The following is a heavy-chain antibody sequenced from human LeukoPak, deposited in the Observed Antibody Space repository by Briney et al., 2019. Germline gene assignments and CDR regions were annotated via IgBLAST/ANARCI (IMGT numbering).Heavy chain of an antibody. CDR3: ARDGDYGFPFDY. D-gene: IGHD4-17*01. J-gene: IGHJ4*02. CDR1: GYTFTSYA. Sequence: ASVKVSCKASGYTFTSYAMHWVRQAPGQRLEWMGWINAGNGNTKYSQKFQGRVTITRDTSASTAYMELSSLGSEDTAVYYCARDGDYGFPFDYWGQGTLVTVSS. V-gene: IGHV1-3*01. CDR2: INAGNGNT.